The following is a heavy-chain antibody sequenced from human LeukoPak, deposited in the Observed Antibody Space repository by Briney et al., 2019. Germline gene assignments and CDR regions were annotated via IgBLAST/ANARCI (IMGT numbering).Heavy chain of an antibody. J-gene: IGHJ4*02. CDR2: NSSSGSTI. Sequence: GGSLRVSCAASGFTFNTYTMSGVRQAPGKGLEWISTNSSSGSTISYADSVKGRFTIYRDNAKNSLDLQMNSLRGEDTAVYDCARGSHFFDYWGQGTLATVSS. CDR1: GFTFNTYT. V-gene: IGHV3-48*04. CDR3: ARGSHFFDY. D-gene: IGHD2/OR15-2a*01.